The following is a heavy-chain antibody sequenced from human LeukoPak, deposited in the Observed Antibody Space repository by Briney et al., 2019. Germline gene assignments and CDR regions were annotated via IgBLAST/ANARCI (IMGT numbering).Heavy chain of an antibody. J-gene: IGHJ4*02. V-gene: IGHV4-4*07. CDR1: GGSISNYY. CDR3: ARGSGAADY. Sequence: SETLSLTCTVSGGSISNYYWNWIRQPAGKGLEWIGRIHTSGTTFYNPSLKSRVSMSVDTSKNQFSLKLSSVTAADTAVYYCARGSGAADYWGQGTLVTVSS. CDR2: IHTSGTT. D-gene: IGHD1-26*01.